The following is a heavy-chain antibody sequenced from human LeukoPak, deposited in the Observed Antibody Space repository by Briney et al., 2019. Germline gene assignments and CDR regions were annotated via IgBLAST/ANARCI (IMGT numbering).Heavy chain of an antibody. CDR1: GGSFSGYY. CDR2: INHSGST. J-gene: IGHJ4*02. V-gene: IGHV4-34*01. CDR3: ARHDEVLKRYCSSTSCYTLGTIDY. D-gene: IGHD2-2*02. Sequence: PSETLSLTCAVYGGSFSGYYWSWIRQPPGKGLEWIGEINHSGSTNYNPSLKSRVTISVDTSKNQFSLKLSSVTAADTAVYYCARHDEVLKRYCSSTSCYTLGTIDYWGQGTLVTVSS.